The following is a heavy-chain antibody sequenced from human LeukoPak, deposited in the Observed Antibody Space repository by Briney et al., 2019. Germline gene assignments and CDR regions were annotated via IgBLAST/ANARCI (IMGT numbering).Heavy chain of an antibody. Sequence: GGSLRLSCAASGFTFSSYSMNWVRQAPGKGLEWVSIIYSDGSTSYADSVKGRFTISRDNSKNTLFLQMNSLRAEDTAVYYCARDNYDSSGYHDYWGQGTLVTVSS. CDR1: GFTFSSYS. CDR3: ARDNYDSSGYHDY. CDR2: IYSDGST. J-gene: IGHJ4*02. D-gene: IGHD3-22*01. V-gene: IGHV3-66*01.